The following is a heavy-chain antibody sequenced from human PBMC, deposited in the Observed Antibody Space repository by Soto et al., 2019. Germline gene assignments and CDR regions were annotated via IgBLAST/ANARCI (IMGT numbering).Heavy chain of an antibody. Sequence: GESLKISCKGSGYSFTSYWISWVRQMPGKGLEWMGRIDPSDSYTNYSPSFQGHVTTSADKSISTAYLQWSSLKASDTAMYYCARHGYYGSASYYYYYYYGMDVWGQGTTVTASS. CDR2: IDPSDSYT. J-gene: IGHJ6*01. CDR3: ARHGYYGSASYYYYYYYGMDV. V-gene: IGHV5-10-1*01. CDR1: GYSFTSYW. D-gene: IGHD3-10*01.